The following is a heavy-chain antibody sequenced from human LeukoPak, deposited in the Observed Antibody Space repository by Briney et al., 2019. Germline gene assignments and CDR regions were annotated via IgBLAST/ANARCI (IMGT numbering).Heavy chain of an antibody. CDR2: INPNSGGT. J-gene: IGHJ4*02. D-gene: IGHD2-15*01. Sequence: ASVKVSCKASGYTFTGYYMHWVRQAPGQGLEWMGWINPNSGGTNYAQNFQGRVTMTRDTSISTAYIELSRLRSDDTAVYYCARGGYCSGGSCLVMHFDYWGQGTLVTVSS. CDR3: ARGGYCSGGSCLVMHFDY. CDR1: GYTFTGYY. V-gene: IGHV1-2*02.